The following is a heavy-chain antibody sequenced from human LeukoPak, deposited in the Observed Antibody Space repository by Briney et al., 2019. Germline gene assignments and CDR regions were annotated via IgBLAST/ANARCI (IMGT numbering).Heavy chain of an antibody. Sequence: SETLSLTCAVYGGSFSGYYWSWIRQPPGKGLEWIGEINHSGSTNYNPSLKSRVTISVDTSKNQFSLKLSSVTAADTAVYYCACGYGDYAWFDPWGQGTLVTVSS. CDR1: GGSFSGYY. V-gene: IGHV4-34*01. CDR3: ACGYGDYAWFDP. CDR2: INHSGST. D-gene: IGHD4-17*01. J-gene: IGHJ5*02.